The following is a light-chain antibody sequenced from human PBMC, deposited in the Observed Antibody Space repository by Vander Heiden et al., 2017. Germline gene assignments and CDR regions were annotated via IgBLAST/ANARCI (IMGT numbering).Light chain of an antibody. Sequence: QSALPQPASVSGSPGQSITISCTGTSSDTGDYNSVSWYQQRPDKAPKLIIFDASHRPAGVSDRYSASKSGNTASLTISGLQAEDEADYYCSSHTGRTTPLFGGGTKLTVL. CDR1: SSDTGDYNS. CDR2: DAS. V-gene: IGLV2-14*03. CDR3: SSHTGRTTPL. J-gene: IGLJ3*02.